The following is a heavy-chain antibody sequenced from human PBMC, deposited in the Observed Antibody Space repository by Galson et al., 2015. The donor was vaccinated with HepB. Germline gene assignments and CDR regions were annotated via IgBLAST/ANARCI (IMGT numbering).Heavy chain of an antibody. Sequence: ALRLSGAAAGFTFSDYYMSWSRHAPGEGLEWVSYISRSSSYTNYADSVKGRFTISRDNAKNSLYLQMNSLRAEDTAVYYCLRVYCYYDSSGYSPYWYFDLWGRGTLVTVSS. V-gene: IGHV3-11*06. CDR2: ISRSSSYT. D-gene: IGHD3-22*01. CDR1: GFTFSDYY. CDR3: LRVYCYYDSSGYSPYWYFDL. J-gene: IGHJ2*01.